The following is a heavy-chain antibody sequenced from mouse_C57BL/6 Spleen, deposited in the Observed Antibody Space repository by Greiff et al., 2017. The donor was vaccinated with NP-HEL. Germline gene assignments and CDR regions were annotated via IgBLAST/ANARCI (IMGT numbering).Heavy chain of an antibody. CDR2: INHDGSST. J-gene: IGHJ2*01. V-gene: IGHV5-16*01. Sequence: EVMLVESEGGLVQPGSSMKLSCTASGFTFSDYYMAWVRQVPEKGLEWVANINHDGSSTYYLDSLKSRFIFSRDNAKNILYLQMSSLKSEDTATYYCASAAGYYLSYFDYWGQGTTLTVSS. D-gene: IGHD2-3*01. CDR1: GFTFSDYY. CDR3: ASAAGYYLSYFDY.